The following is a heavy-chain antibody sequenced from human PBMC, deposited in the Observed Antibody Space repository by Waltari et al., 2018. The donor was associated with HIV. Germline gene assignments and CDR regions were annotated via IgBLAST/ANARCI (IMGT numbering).Heavy chain of an antibody. D-gene: IGHD3-3*01. Sequence: QVQLVQSVAEIKKPRASVRVSCRASGNSFIDLDINWVRRAPGRGLEWVGWMNPDNGDAGYGHKFKGRFTLTRDTTTDTAYMDVTNLKSEDTAIYYCTKGRRGALFGDEWGQGTLVTVSS. CDR1: GNSFIDLD. V-gene: IGHV1-8*02. CDR3: TKGRRGALFGDE. J-gene: IGHJ4*02. CDR2: MNPDNGDA.